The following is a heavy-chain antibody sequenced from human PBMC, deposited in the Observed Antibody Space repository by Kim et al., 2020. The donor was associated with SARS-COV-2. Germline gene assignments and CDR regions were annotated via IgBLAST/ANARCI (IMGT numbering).Heavy chain of an antibody. CDR3: TTDGDYGDGPVDY. D-gene: IGHD4-17*01. J-gene: IGHJ4*02. CDR2: IKSKTDGGTT. Sequence: GGSLRLSCAASGFTFSNAWMSWVRQAPGKGLEWVGRIKSKTDGGTTDYAAPVKGRFTISRDDSKNTLYLQMNSLKTEDTAVYYCTTDGDYGDGPVDYWGQGTLVTVSS. CDR1: GFTFSNAW. V-gene: IGHV3-15*01.